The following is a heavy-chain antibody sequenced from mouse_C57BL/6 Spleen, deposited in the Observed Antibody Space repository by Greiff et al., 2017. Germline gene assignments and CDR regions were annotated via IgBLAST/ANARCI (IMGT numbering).Heavy chain of an antibody. CDR2: IDPSDSYT. V-gene: IGHV1-69*01. J-gene: IGHJ3*01. CDR3: ASSRTWFAY. Sequence: QVQLQQPGAELVMPGASVKLSCKASGYTFTSYWMHWVKQRPGQGLEWIGEIDPSDSYTNYNQKFKGKSTLTVDKSSSTAYMQLSSLTSEDSAVYYCASSRTWFAYWGQGTLGTVAA. D-gene: IGHD1-1*01. CDR1: GYTFTSYW.